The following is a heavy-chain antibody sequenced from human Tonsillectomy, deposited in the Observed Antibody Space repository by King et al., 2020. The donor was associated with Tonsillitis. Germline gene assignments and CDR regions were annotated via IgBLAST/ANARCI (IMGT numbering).Heavy chain of an antibody. CDR3: AGEQWLVPSPFDY. CDR2: ISYDGSNK. J-gene: IGHJ4*02. V-gene: IGHV3-30*01. D-gene: IGHD6-19*01. Sequence: VQLVESGGGVVQPGRSLRLSCAASGFTFSSYAMHWFRQAPGKGLEWVAVISYDGSNKYYADSVKGRFTISGDNSKNTLYLQMNSLRTEDTAVYFCAGEQWLVPSPFDYWGQGTLVTVSS. CDR1: GFTFSSYA.